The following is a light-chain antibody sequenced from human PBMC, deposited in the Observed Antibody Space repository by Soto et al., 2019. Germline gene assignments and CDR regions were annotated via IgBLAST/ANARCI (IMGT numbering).Light chain of an antibody. Sequence: DIQMTQSPSTLSASVGDRVTITCRASQNIDISLAWFQQRPGQAPKVLIYAASGLASGVPSRFSGSGSGTEFTLTISSLQPDDFATYYCQQYNSYWTFGQGTKVDIK. V-gene: IGKV1-5*01. J-gene: IGKJ1*01. CDR2: AAS. CDR3: QQYNSYWT. CDR1: QNIDIS.